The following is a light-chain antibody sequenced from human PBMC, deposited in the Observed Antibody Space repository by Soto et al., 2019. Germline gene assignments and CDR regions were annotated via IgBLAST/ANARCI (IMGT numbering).Light chain of an antibody. CDR2: EVS. J-gene: IGLJ1*01. V-gene: IGLV2-8*01. CDR3: TSYAGTHYV. CDR1: SSNVGGYNY. Sequence: QSALTQLPSASGSPGQSVTISCTGASSNVGGYNYVSWYQQHPGKAPKLMISEVSKRPSGVPDRFSGSKSGNTASLTVSGLQAEDEADYYCTSYAGTHYVFGTGTRSPS.